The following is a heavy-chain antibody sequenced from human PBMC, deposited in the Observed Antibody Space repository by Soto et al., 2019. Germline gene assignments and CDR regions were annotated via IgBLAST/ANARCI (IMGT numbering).Heavy chain of an antibody. CDR1: GVSISRGDW. J-gene: IGHJ4*02. CDR3: ARLVYDTRLNYLYLDS. CDR2: IHHSAGT. V-gene: IGHV4-4*02. Sequence: QVLLHESGPGLVKPSGTLSLTCTVSGVSISRGDWWSWVRQAPGKELQWIVDIHHSAGTSSNPSLRRRVSLSVDTSKNQFSMTLKSVTAADTGVYYCARLVYDTRLNYLYLDSWGQGLLVTLSS. D-gene: IGHD3-22*01.